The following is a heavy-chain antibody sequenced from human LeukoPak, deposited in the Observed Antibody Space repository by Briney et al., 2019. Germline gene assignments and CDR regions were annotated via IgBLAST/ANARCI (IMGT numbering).Heavy chain of an antibody. J-gene: IGHJ4*02. CDR1: GGSISSYY. V-gene: IGHV4-4*07. Sequence: SETLSLTCTVSGGSISSYYWSWIRQPAGKGLEWIGRIYTSRSTNYNPSLKSRVTMSVDTSKNKFSLKLSSVTAADTAVYYCARGAWVAAAFDYWGQGTLVTVSS. CDR3: ARGAWVAAAFDY. D-gene: IGHD2-15*01. CDR2: IYTSRST.